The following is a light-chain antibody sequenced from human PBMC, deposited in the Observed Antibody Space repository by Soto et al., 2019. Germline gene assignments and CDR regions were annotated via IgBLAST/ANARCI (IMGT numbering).Light chain of an antibody. CDR1: QGISSY. CDR2: AAS. Sequence: AIRMTQSPSSFSASTGDRVTITCRASQGISSYLAVYQQKPGKAPKLLIYAASTLQSGVPSRFSGSGSGTDFTLTISCLQSEDFATYYCQQYYSYPTFGGGTKVEIK. V-gene: IGKV1-8*01. J-gene: IGKJ4*01. CDR3: QQYYSYPT.